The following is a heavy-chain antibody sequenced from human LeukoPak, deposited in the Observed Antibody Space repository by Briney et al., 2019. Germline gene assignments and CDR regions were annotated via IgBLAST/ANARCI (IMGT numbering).Heavy chain of an antibody. J-gene: IGHJ4*02. CDR1: GGSISSYY. D-gene: IGHD6-19*01. V-gene: IGHV4-59*08. CDR2: IYYSGST. CDR3: ARQWIAVAYFDY. Sequence: SETLSLTCTVSGGSISSYYWSWIRQPPGKGLEWIGYIYYSGSTNYNPSLKRRVTISVDTSKNQFSLKLSSVTAADTAVYYCARQWIAVAYFDYWGQGTLVTVSS.